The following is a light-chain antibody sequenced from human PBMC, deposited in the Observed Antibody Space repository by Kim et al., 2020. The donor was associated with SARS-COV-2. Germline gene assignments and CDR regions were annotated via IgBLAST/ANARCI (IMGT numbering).Light chain of an antibody. CDR1: SSNIGEFS. V-gene: IGLV1-51*01. CDR3: GTWDNSRGGV. CDR2: ANE. Sequence: PGQKVPISCSGSSSNIGEFSVSWYQQLPGTAPKLLIYANEKRPSGIPDRFSGSKSGTSATLVITGLQTGDEADYYCGTWDNSRGGVFGGGTQLTVL. J-gene: IGLJ3*02.